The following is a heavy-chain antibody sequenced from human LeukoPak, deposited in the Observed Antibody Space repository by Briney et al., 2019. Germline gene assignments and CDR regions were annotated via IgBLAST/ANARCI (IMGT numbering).Heavy chain of an antibody. V-gene: IGHV5-51*01. Sequence: GESLKISCKGSGYSFTSYWIGWVRQMPGKGLEWMGIIYPGDPDTRYSPSFQGQVTISADKSISTAYLQWSSLKASDTAMYYCARRHYYDSSGYYPPDYWGQGTLVTVSS. J-gene: IGHJ4*02. D-gene: IGHD3-22*01. CDR2: IYPGDPDT. CDR1: GYSFTSYW. CDR3: ARRHYYDSSGYYPPDY.